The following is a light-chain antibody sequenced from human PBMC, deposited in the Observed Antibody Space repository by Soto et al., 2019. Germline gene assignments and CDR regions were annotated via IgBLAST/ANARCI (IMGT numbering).Light chain of an antibody. V-gene: IGKV1-5*03. CDR1: QSVNDW. CDR3: QQYNSYSWT. J-gene: IGKJ1*01. CDR2: KVS. Sequence: DIQMTQSPSTLSASVGDRVTITCRASQSVNDWLAWYQQKPGKAPNLLIYKVSNLESGVRSRFSGSGSGTEFTLPISSLQPDDFATYYCQQYNSYSWTFGQGTKVEIK.